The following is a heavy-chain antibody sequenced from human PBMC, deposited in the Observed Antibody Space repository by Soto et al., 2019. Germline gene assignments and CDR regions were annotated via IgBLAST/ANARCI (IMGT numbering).Heavy chain of an antibody. J-gene: IGHJ6*02. D-gene: IGHD1-20*01. CDR1: GGSISSYY. Sequence: SETLSLTCTVSGGSISSYYWSWIRQPPGKGLEWIGYIYYSGNTYYNPSLKSRVTILVDTSKNQFSLKVSSVTAADTAVYYCARYKSNYYYGMDVWGQGTTVTVSS. CDR2: IYYSGNT. CDR3: ARYKSNYYYGMDV. V-gene: IGHV4-59*01.